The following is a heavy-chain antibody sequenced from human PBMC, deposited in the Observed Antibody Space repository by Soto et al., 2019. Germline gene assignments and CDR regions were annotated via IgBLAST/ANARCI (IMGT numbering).Heavy chain of an antibody. CDR3: ARDRPTYYYGPGSLHGVYYYYYYGMDV. V-gene: IGHV4-30-4*01. J-gene: IGHJ6*02. D-gene: IGHD3-10*01. CDR1: GGSISSGDYY. Sequence: QVQLQESGPGLVKPSQTLSLTCTVSGGSISSGDYYWSWIRQPPGKGLEWIGYIYYSGSTYYNPSLKSRVTISVDTSKNQFSLKLSSVTAADTAVYYCARDRPTYYYGPGSLHGVYYYYYYGMDVWGQGTTVTVSS. CDR2: IYYSGST.